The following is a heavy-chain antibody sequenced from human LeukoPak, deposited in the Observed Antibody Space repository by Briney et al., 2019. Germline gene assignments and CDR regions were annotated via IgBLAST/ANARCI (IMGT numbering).Heavy chain of an antibody. V-gene: IGHV4-59*08. CDR3: ARHSDRWRYAMDV. J-gene: IGHJ6*02. D-gene: IGHD1-26*01. Sequence: SETLSLTCTVSGGPISFYWSWFRQSPGKGLEWIGQIYQSGSTDYNPSLRSRVTISRDTSKNQFSLQLTSVTAADTAVYYCARHSDRWRYAMDVWGQGTTVTVSS. CDR2: IYQSGST. CDR1: GGPISFY.